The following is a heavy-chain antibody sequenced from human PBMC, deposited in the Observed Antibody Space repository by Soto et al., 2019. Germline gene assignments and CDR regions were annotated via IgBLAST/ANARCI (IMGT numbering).Heavy chain of an antibody. CDR1: GFTFSTSV. D-gene: IGHD2-15*01. Sequence: QVQLVESGGGVVQPGGSLRLSCAASGFTFSTSVMHWVRQAPGKGLAWMAILTDGGNKKYYADSVKGRFTISRDISESTLFLKINSLRTEDTAVYYCAREVVEGGRGHFGYWGHGTLFSVTS. CDR2: LTDGGNKK. J-gene: IGHJ4*01. V-gene: IGHV3-30*14. CDR3: AREVVEGGRGHFGY.